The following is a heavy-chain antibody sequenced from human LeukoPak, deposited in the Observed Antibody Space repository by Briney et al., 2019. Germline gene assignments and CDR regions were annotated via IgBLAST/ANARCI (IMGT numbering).Heavy chain of an antibody. CDR1: GYSFTSYW. V-gene: IGHV5-51*01. Sequence: GESLKISCKGSGYSFTSYWIGWVRQMPGKGLEWMGIIYPGDSATRYSPSFQGQVTISADKSISTAYLQWSSLKASDTAMYYCAGAIAVADYAFDIWGQGTMVTVSS. CDR3: AGAIAVADYAFDI. CDR2: IYPGDSAT. J-gene: IGHJ3*02. D-gene: IGHD6-19*01.